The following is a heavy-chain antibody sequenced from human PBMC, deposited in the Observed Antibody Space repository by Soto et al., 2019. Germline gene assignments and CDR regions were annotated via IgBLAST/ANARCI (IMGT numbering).Heavy chain of an antibody. D-gene: IGHD2-2*01. J-gene: IGHJ5*02. CDR3: TRVHMLAVPAASPWFDP. V-gene: IGHV3-7*04. CDR2: IKTDGSEK. Sequence: GGSLRLSCAASGFTFSSHWMGWFRRAAGKGLEWVANIKTDGSEKYYADSVKGRFTVSRDNTQNSVFLQMNSLRAEDTAVYYCTRVHMLAVPAASPWFDPWGQGTRVTVSS. CDR1: GFTFSSHW.